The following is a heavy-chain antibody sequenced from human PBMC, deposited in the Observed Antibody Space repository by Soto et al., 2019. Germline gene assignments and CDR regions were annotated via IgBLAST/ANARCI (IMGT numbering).Heavy chain of an antibody. CDR1: YG. V-gene: IGHV5-51*01. Sequence: YGGRCIIKINGKGLEWMGIIYPGDSDTRYSPSFQGQVTFSADRSISTAYLQWSSLKASDTAMYYCARSSSSSWYDGRSFDSWGKGIMVTVSS. CDR2: IYPGDSDT. D-gene: IGHD6-13*01. CDR3: ARSSSSSWYDGRSFDS. J-gene: IGHJ3*01.